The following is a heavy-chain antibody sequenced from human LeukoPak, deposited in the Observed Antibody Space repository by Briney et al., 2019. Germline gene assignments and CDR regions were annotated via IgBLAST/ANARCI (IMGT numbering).Heavy chain of an antibody. J-gene: IGHJ4*02. V-gene: IGHV4-39*01. Sequence: SETLSLTCTVSGGSISSTSYYWGWIRQPPGKGLEWIGNIYYSGSTYYNPSLKSRVTISVDTSKNQFSLKLSSVTAADTAVYYCARRPCSSTSCYLFDYWGQGTLVTVSS. CDR1: GGSISSTSYY. CDR3: ARRPCSSTSCYLFDY. CDR2: IYYSGST. D-gene: IGHD2-2*01.